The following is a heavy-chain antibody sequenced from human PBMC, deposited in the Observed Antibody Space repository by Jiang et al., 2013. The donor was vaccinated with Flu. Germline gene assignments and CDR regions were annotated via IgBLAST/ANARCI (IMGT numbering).Heavy chain of an antibody. J-gene: IGHJ4*02. D-gene: IGHD3-16*01. CDR1: GFSLSATGVG. CDR3: ARFWGPPDSHYDY. Sequence: KPTQTLTLTCTFSGFSLSATGVGVGWIRQPPGKALEWLAVIYWNDDKRYSPSLKSRLTITKDTSKTQVVLTMTNMDPVDTATYYCARFWGPPDSHYDYWARESWSPSPQ. CDR2: IYWNDDK. V-gene: IGHV2-5*01.